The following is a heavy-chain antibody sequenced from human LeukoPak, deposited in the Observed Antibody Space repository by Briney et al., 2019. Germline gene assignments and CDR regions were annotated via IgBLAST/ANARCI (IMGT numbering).Heavy chain of an antibody. CDR3: ASPVGATTVFDY. J-gene: IGHJ4*02. V-gene: IGHV3-30-3*01. Sequence: GGSLRLSCAASGFTFSSYAMHWVRQAPGKGLEWVAVISYDGSNKYYAGSVKGRFTISRDNSKNTLYLQMNSLRAEDTAVYYCASPVGATTVFDYWGQGTLVTVSS. D-gene: IGHD1-26*01. CDR2: ISYDGSNK. CDR1: GFTFSSYA.